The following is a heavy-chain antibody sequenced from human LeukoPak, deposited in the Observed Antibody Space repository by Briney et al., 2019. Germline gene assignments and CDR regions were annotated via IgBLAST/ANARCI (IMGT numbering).Heavy chain of an antibody. CDR1: GGSFSGYY. Sequence: PSETLSLTCAVYGGSFSGYYWSWIRQPPGKGLEWIGEINHSGSTNYNPSLKSRVTISVDTSKNQFSLKLSSVTAADTAVYYCARGGGSSFSRYYYYYGMDVWGQGTTVTVSS. V-gene: IGHV4-34*01. J-gene: IGHJ6*02. CDR3: ARGGGSSFSRYYYYYGMDV. CDR2: INHSGST. D-gene: IGHD6-6*01.